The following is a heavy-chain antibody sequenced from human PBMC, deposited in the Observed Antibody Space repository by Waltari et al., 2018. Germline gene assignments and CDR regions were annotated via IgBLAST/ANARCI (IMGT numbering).Heavy chain of an antibody. CDR2: INHSGST. CDR3: ARARYSSGWYDY. J-gene: IGHJ4*02. D-gene: IGHD6-19*01. CDR1: GGSFSDYY. V-gene: IGHV4-34*01. Sequence: QVQLQQWGAGLLKPSETLSLTCAVYGGSFSDYYWSWIRQPPGKGLEWIGEINHSGSTNYNPSLKSRVTISVDTSKNQFSLKLSSVTAADTAVYYCARARYSSGWYDYWGQGTLVTVSS.